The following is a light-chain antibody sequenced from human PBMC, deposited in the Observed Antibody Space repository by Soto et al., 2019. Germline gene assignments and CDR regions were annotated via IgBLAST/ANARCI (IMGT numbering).Light chain of an antibody. J-gene: IGLJ3*02. CDR3: SSFTTSKTWV. CDR2: EVS. Sequence: QSAPTQPASVSGSPGQSITISCTGTSSDVGAYDYVSWYQQHPGKAPKFMLYEVSNRPSGLSDRFSGSKSGNTASLTISGLQAEDEADYYCSSFTTSKTWVFGGGTKLTVL. CDR1: SSDVGAYDY. V-gene: IGLV2-14*01.